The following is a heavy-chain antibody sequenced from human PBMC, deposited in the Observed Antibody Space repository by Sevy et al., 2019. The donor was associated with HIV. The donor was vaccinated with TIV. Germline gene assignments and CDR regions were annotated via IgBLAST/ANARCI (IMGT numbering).Heavy chain of an antibody. J-gene: IGHJ3*01. CDR1: GFTLSSYS. CDR3: ARGYHYDSSGYYSGDAFDV. Sequence: GGSLRLSCAASGFTLSSYSMNWVRQAPGKGLEWVSSISSTSTYIYYADSVKGRVTISGDNAKNSLFLQMNSLRAEDTAVYYCARGYHYDSSGYYSGDAFDVWGQGTMVTVSS. D-gene: IGHD3-22*01. CDR2: ISSTSTYI. V-gene: IGHV3-21*01.